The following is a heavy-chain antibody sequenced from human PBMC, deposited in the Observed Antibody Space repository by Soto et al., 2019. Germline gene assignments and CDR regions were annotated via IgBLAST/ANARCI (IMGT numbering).Heavy chain of an antibody. CDR2: ISYDGSNK. J-gene: IGHJ5*02. CDR3: AKDGRGPYSSSWYDWFDP. CDR1: GFTFSSYG. Sequence: QVQLVESGGGVVQPGRSLRLSCAASGFTFSSYGMHWVRQGPGKGLEWVAVISYDGSNKYYADSVKGRFTISRDNSKITQXLQMNSLRAEDTAVYYCAKDGRGPYSSSWYDWFDPWGQGTLVTVSS. V-gene: IGHV3-30*18. D-gene: IGHD6-13*01.